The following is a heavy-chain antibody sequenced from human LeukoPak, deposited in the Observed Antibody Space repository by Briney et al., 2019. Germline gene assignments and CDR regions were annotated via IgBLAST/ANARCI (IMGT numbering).Heavy chain of an antibody. D-gene: IGHD3-3*01. CDR2: ISGSGGST. J-gene: IGHJ4*02. CDR3: AKDGAPHSALRFLEWLFRTY. V-gene: IGHV3-23*01. CDR1: GFTFSSYA. Sequence: PGGSLRLSCAASGFTFSSYAMSWVRQAPGKGLEWVSAISGSGGSTYYADSVKGRFTISRDNSKNTLYLQMNSLRAEDTAVYYCAKDGAPHSALRFLEWLFRTYWGQGTLVTVSS.